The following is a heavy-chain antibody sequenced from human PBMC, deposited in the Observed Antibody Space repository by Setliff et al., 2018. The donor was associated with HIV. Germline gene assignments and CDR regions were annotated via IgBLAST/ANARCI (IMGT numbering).Heavy chain of an antibody. J-gene: IGHJ2*01. V-gene: IGHV4-31*03. CDR1: NASISSGGFY. D-gene: IGHD4-17*01. Sequence: SETLSLTCTVPNASISSGGFYWSWVRQHPGKGLEWIGYIYYSGSTYYNPSLKSRVTISVDTSKNQFSLKLSSVTAADTAVYYCAREDGNSGWYFDLWGRGTLVTVSS. CDR3: AREDGNSGWYFDL. CDR2: IYYSGST.